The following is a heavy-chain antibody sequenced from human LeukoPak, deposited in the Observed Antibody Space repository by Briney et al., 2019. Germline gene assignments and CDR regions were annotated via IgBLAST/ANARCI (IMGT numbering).Heavy chain of an antibody. J-gene: IGHJ6*02. Sequence: SQTLSLTCTVSGGSISSGIYYWSWIRQPAGKGLEWIGHIYSSERINYNPSLRSRVTISADTSKNQFSLKLSSVTAADTAVYYCASGLVHLMLVDINYYGLDVWGQGTTVTVSS. CDR2: IYSSERI. V-gene: IGHV4-61*09. D-gene: IGHD2-2*03. CDR1: GGSISSGIYY. CDR3: ASGLVHLMLVDINYYGLDV.